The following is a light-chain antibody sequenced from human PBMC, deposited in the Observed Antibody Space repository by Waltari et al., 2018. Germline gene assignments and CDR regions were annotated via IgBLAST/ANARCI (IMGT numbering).Light chain of an antibody. Sequence: DIQMTQSPSTLSASVGDRVTITCRASQSISSWLAWYQQKPGKAPKLLIYDASSLESGVPSRFSGSGSGTEFTLTISSLQPDDFAVYYCQQYRSSPTTFGQGTKLEI. CDR3: QQYRSSPTT. V-gene: IGKV1-5*01. CDR1: QSISSW. CDR2: DAS. J-gene: IGKJ2*01.